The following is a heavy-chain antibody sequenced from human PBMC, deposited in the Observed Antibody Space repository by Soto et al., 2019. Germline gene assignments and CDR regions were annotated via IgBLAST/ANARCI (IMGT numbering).Heavy chain of an antibody. Sequence: APVKVSCKAAGYTFTSYGISWVRHAPGQELEWMGWISAYNGNTNYAQKHTRRVSMTTATSTSPAYMELRRLSSDDTAVYCCARYYYDRSGYFFYFYYYGMDVWGQGTTVTVAS. D-gene: IGHD3-22*01. CDR1: GYTFTSYG. CDR3: ARYYYDRSGYFFYFYYYGMDV. J-gene: IGHJ6*02. CDR2: ISAYNGNT. V-gene: IGHV1-18*04.